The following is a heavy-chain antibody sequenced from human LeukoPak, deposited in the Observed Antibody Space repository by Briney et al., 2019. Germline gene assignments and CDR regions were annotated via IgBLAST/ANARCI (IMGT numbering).Heavy chain of an antibody. CDR3: ARDSGRGYSYGSFDY. CDR2: ISAYNGNT. CDR1: GYTFTSYG. Sequence: ASVKVSCKASGYTFTSYGISWVRQAPGQGLEWMGWISAYNGNTNYAQKLQGRVTMTTDTSTSTAYMELRSLRSDDTAVYYCARDSGRGYSYGSFDYWGQGTLVTVSS. D-gene: IGHD5-18*01. J-gene: IGHJ4*02. V-gene: IGHV1-18*01.